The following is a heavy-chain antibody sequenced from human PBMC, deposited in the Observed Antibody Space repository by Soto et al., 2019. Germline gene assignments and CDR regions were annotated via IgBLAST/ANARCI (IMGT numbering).Heavy chain of an antibody. CDR3: ASVVVAATGPSVLRHNWFDP. J-gene: IGHJ5*02. D-gene: IGHD2-15*01. V-gene: IGHV3-23*01. Sequence: PGGSLRLSCAASGFTFSSYAMSWVRQAPGKGLEWVSAISGSGGSTYYADSVKGRFSISRDNSKNTLYLQMNSLRAEDTAVYYCASVVVAATGPSVLRHNWFDPWGQGTLVTVSS. CDR1: GFTFSSYA. CDR2: ISGSGGST.